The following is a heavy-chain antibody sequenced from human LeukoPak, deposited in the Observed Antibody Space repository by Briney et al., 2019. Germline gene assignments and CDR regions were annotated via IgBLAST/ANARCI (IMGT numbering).Heavy chain of an antibody. J-gene: IGHJ4*02. D-gene: IGHD6-19*01. Sequence: GGSLRLSCAASGFTFSSYAMSWVRQAPGRGLEWVSAISGSGGSTYYADSVKGRFTISRDNSKNTLYLQMNSLRAEDTAVYYCAKARYSSGWYYFDYWGQGTLVTVSS. CDR3: AKARYSSGWYYFDY. CDR1: GFTFSSYA. CDR2: ISGSGGST. V-gene: IGHV3-23*01.